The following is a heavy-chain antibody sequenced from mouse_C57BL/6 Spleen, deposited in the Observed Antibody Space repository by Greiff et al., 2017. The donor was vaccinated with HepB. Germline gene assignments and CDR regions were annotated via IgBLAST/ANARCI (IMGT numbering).Heavy chain of an antibody. Sequence: QVQLQQPGAELVRPGSSVKLSCKASGYTFTSYWMHWVKQRPIQGLEWIGNIDPSDSETHYNQKFKDKATLTVDKSSSTAYMQLSSLTSEDSAVYYCARENPRSNYVKLYAMDYWGQGTSVTVSS. D-gene: IGHD2-5*01. CDR2: IDPSDSET. V-gene: IGHV1-52*01. CDR3: ARENPRSNYVKLYAMDY. J-gene: IGHJ4*01. CDR1: GYTFTSYW.